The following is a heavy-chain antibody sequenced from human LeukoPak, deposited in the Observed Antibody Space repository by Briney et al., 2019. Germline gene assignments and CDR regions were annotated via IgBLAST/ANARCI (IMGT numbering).Heavy chain of an antibody. D-gene: IGHD5/OR15-5a*01. CDR3: ASRRSTSFDY. Sequence: GGSLRLSCAASGFTFSNYWMHWVRQAPGKGLEWVSRINSDETSTNYADSVKGRFTISRDNAKNTLYLQMNSLRAEDTAVNYCASRRSTSFDYWGQGTLVTVSS. CDR2: INSDETST. CDR1: GFTFSNYW. J-gene: IGHJ4*02. V-gene: IGHV3-74*01.